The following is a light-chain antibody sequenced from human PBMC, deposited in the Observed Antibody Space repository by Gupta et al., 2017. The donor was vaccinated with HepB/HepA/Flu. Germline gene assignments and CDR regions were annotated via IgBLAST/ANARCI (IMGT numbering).Light chain of an antibody. CDR3: QQYGSSSLT. V-gene: IGKV3-20*01. J-gene: IGKJ3*01. CDR2: GAS. CDR1: QSVSSNY. Sequence: DIVLTQSPGTLSLSPGERATLSCRASQSVSSNYLAWYQQKPGQAPRLLIYGASSRASGIPDRFSGSGSGTDFTLTISRLEPEDFAVYYCQQYGSSSLTFGPGTKVDIK.